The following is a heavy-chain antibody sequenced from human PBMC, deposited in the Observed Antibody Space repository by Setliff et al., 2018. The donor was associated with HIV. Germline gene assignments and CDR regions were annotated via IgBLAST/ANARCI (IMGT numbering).Heavy chain of an antibody. CDR2: ITSTGSTI. CDR3: ARSEKYCSSASCFRGCYGMDV. J-gene: IGHJ6*02. Sequence: GGSLRLSCAASGFTFSDCSMNWVRQAPGKGLEWISYITSTGSTIFYADSVKGRFTISRDNDKKSLYLQMNSLRAEDTAIYYCARSEKYCSSASCFRGCYGMDVWGHGTTVTVSS. D-gene: IGHD2-2*01. V-gene: IGHV3-48*01. CDR1: GFTFSDCS.